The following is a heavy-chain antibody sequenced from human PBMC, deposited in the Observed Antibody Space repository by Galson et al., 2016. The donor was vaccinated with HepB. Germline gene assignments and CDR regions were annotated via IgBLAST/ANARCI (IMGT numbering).Heavy chain of an antibody. D-gene: IGHD6-19*01. V-gene: IGHV3-7*03. CDR2: VNRDGSGT. CDR3: LSGYTSGI. CDR1: GFTFTDYW. J-gene: IGHJ3*02. Sequence: SLRLSCAASGFTFTDYWMVWVRQAPGKGLEYVANVNRDGSGTHYMDSAKGRFTISRDNARNSVALQINSLRPEDTGLYYCLSGYTSGIWGKGTMGTVSS.